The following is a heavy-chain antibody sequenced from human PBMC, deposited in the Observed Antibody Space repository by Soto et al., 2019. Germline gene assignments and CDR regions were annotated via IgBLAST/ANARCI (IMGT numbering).Heavy chain of an antibody. Sequence: GPPVEVSCKTSGYTFSNYGITWVRQAPGQPLEWLGWISLYSDGTNYAQKFQGRVSMTTDTSTTTAYMELRSLRSDDTAVYYCARVGQGAAAWCGLGGKGSLVT. J-gene: IGHJ5*02. CDR1: GYTFSNYG. CDR3: ARVGQGAAAWCGL. CDR2: ISLYSDGT. D-gene: IGHD6-25*01. V-gene: IGHV1-18*01.